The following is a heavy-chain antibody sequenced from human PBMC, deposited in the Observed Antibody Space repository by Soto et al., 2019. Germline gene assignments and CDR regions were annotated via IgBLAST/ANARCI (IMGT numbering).Heavy chain of an antibody. CDR2: IYPGDSDT. D-gene: IGHD6-13*01. J-gene: IGHJ5*02. V-gene: IGHV5-51*01. CDR1: GYSFTSYW. Sequence: PGESLKISCKGSGYSFTSYWIVWVRQMPGKGLEWMGIIYPGDSDTRYSPSFQGQVTISADKSISTAYLQWSSLKASDTAMYYCARQGWYSSSWDNWFAPWVQGTLVTVSS. CDR3: ARQGWYSSSWDNWFAP.